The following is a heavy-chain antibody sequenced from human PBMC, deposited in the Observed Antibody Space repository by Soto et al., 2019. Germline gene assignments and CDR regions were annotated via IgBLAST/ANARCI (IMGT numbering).Heavy chain of an antibody. D-gene: IGHD2-15*01. Sequence: LRLSCAASGFTFSGYGMHWVRQAPGKGLEWVAVIWYDGSNKYYADSVKGRFTISRDNSKNTLYLQMNSLRAEDTAVYYCARDGYCSGGSCYSVPVFDYWGQGTLVTVSS. V-gene: IGHV3-33*01. J-gene: IGHJ4*02. CDR1: GFTFSGYG. CDR3: ARDGYCSGGSCYSVPVFDY. CDR2: IWYDGSNK.